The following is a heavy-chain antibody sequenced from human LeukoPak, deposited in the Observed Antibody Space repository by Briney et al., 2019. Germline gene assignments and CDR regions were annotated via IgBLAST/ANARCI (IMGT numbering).Heavy chain of an antibody. V-gene: IGHV4-39*07. Sequence: SETLSLTCSVSGASISSSSFHWGWVRQPPGKGLEWIGSIYSGGSTSYNPSLKSRVTISVETSKNQFSLKMNSVTAADTAVYYCARGVVIAPQTFDYWGQGTLVTVSS. CDR2: IYSGGST. CDR3: ARGVVIAPQTFDY. CDR1: GASISSSSFH. D-gene: IGHD2-21*01. J-gene: IGHJ4*02.